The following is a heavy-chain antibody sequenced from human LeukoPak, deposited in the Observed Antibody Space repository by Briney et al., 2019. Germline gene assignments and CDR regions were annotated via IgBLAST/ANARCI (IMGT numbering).Heavy chain of an antibody. CDR1: GNYR. Sequence: GGSLRLSCAASGNYRMHWVRQAPGKGLVWVSHINSDGSWTSYADSVKGRFTISKDNAKNTVYLQMNSLRAEDTAVYYCVSFYESYWGRGTLVTVSS. D-gene: IGHD2/OR15-2a*01. CDR2: INSDGSWT. CDR3: VSFYESY. V-gene: IGHV3-74*01. J-gene: IGHJ4*02.